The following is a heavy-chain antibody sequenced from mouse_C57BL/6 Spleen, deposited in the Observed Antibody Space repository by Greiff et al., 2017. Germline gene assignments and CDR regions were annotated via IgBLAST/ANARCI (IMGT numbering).Heavy chain of an antibody. CDR1: GYTFTDYY. D-gene: IGHD4-1*01. V-gene: IGHV1-76*01. CDR2: IYPGSGNT. Sequence: QVQLQQSGAELVRPGASVKLSCKASGYTFTDYYINWVKQRPGQGLEWIARIYPGSGNTYYNEKFKGKATLTAEKTSITAYMQLSSLTSENSADYFCARYWDWYFDVGGTGTTVTVSS. J-gene: IGHJ1*03. CDR3: ARYWDWYFDV.